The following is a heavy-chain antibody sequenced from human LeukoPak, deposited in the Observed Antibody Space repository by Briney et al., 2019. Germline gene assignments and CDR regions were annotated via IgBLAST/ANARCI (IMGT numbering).Heavy chain of an antibody. CDR1: GGSMKNSY. CDR3: ARDSSPSALPYMDV. J-gene: IGHJ6*03. D-gene: IGHD2-2*01. V-gene: IGHV4-59*01. Sequence: SETLSLTCFVSGGSMKNSYWTWIRQAPGRGLEWIGNLDDSGNTNYSPSLKSRVTISLDTSKNRFSLRVTSVTAADTALFFCARDSSPSALPYMDVWGKGTTVTVSS. CDR2: LDDSGNT.